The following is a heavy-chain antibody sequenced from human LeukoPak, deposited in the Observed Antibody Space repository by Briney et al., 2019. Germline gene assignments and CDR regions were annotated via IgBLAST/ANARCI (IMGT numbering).Heavy chain of an antibody. V-gene: IGHV3-21*01. CDR3: ARDSTTNYYFDY. CDR2: ISSSSSYI. CDR1: GFTFSSYS. D-gene: IGHD1-1*01. Sequence: GGSLRLSCAASGFTFSSYSMDWVRQAPGKGLEWVSSISSSSSYIYYADSVKGRFTISRDNAKNSLYLQMNSLRAEDTAVYYCARDSTTNYYFDYWGQGTLVPVSS. J-gene: IGHJ4*02.